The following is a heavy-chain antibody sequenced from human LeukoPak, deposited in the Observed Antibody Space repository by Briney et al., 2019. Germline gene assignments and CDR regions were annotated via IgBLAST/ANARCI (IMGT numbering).Heavy chain of an antibody. CDR2: ISGSGGST. CDR1: GFTFSSYA. J-gene: IGHJ4*02. CDR3: AKDSSSWSRHFDY. V-gene: IGHV3-23*01. Sequence: GGSLRLSCAASGFTFSSYAMSWVRQAPGKGLERVSAISGSGGSTYYADSVKGRFTISRDNSKNTLYLQMNSLRAEDTAVYYCAKDSSSWSRHFDYWGQGTLVTVSS. D-gene: IGHD6-13*01.